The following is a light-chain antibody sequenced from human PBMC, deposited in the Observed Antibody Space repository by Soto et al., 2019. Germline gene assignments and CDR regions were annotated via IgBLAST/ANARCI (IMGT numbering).Light chain of an antibody. CDR3: QQYGSSPRT. CDR2: GSS. V-gene: IGKV3-20*01. CDR1: QSVSSNY. Sequence: EIVLTQSPGTLSLSPGERATLSCSASQSVSSNYLAWYQQTPGQAPSLLIYGSSSRATGIPDRFSGSGSGTDFPLTISRREPEDFEVYYCQQYGSSPRTFGQGNKVEIQ. J-gene: IGKJ1*01.